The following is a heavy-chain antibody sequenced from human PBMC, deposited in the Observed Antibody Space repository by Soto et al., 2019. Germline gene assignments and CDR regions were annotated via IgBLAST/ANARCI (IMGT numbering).Heavy chain of an antibody. CDR3: ASCAHYDILTGYYCYYGMDV. V-gene: IGHV1-8*01. D-gene: IGHD3-9*01. CDR1: GYTFTSYD. J-gene: IGHJ6*02. Sequence: ASVKVSCKASGYTFTSYDINWVRQATGQGLEWMGWMNPNSGNTGYAQKFQGRVTMTRNTSISTAYMELSSLRSEDTAVYYCASCAHYDILTGYYCYYGMDVWGQGTTVTVSS. CDR2: MNPNSGNT.